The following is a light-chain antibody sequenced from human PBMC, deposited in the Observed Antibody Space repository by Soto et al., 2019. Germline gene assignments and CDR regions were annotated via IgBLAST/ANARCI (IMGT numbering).Light chain of an antibody. CDR2: GAS. J-gene: IGKJ5*01. CDR1: QSVSSN. Sequence: EIVVTQSPATLSVSPGERAALSCRASQSVSSNLAWYQQKPGQAPRLLIYGASTRATGIPARFSGSGSGTEFTLSISSPQSEDFAVYYCQQYNNWPPITFGQGTRLEIK. CDR3: QQYNNWPPIT. V-gene: IGKV3D-15*01.